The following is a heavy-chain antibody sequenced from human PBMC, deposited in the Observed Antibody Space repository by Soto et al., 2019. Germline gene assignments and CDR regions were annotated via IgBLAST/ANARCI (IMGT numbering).Heavy chain of an antibody. CDR1: GYTFTSYA. CDR2: INAGNGNT. V-gene: IGHV1-3*01. CDR3: AREGSYCSKTSCYWESVDTSTGMDV. D-gene: IGHD2-2*01. J-gene: IGHJ6*02. Sequence: GASVKVSCKASGYTFTSYAMHWVRQAPGQRLEWMGWINAGNGNTEYSQKFQGRVTITRGTSASTAYMELSSRRSEDKAGHYCAREGSYCSKTSCYWESVDTSTGMDVWGQGTTVTVSS.